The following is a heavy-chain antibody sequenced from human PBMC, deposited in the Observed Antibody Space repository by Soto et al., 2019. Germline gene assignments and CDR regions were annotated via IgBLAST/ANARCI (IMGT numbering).Heavy chain of an antibody. CDR1: GFTFSNYA. V-gene: IGHV3-23*01. CDR2: IGGSGGST. J-gene: IGHJ4*02. D-gene: IGHD3-22*01. CDR3: AKDRDVREYYGSSGYYPVFGY. Sequence: GGSLRLSCAASGFTFSNYAMSWVRQAPGKGLEWVSAIGGSGGSTYYADSVKGRFTISRDSSKNTVYLQMHSLRAEDTDVYYCAKDRDVREYYGSSGYYPVFGYWGQGTLVTVSS.